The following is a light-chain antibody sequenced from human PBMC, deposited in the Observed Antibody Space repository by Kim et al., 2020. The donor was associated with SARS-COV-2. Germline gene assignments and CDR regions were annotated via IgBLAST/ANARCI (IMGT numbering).Light chain of an antibody. CDR3: ATWDSSLSVGV. CDR1: RSNIGNNP. CDR2: DND. J-gene: IGLJ3*02. V-gene: IGLV1-51*01. Sequence: QSVLTQPPSVSAAPGQKVTISCSGSRSNIGNNPVSWYQQFPGTAPKLITYDNDKRPSGIPDRFSSSKSGSSATLGITGLRTGDEADYYCATWDSSLSVGVFGGGTNVTVL.